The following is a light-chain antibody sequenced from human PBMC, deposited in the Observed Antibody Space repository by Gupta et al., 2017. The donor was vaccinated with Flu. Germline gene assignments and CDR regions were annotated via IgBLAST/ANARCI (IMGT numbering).Light chain of an antibody. J-gene: IGLJ2*01. CDR3: QSADNTDVV. Sequence: SFDLTQPPSLSVSPGQTARITCFGDVLSKQYTYWYQQRPGQAPVVLMYKDTERPSGIPERFSGSSSGTKATLTIGGVQAEDAADYYCQSADNTDVVFGGGTRLTVL. CDR1: VLSKQY. CDR2: KDT. V-gene: IGLV3-25*02.